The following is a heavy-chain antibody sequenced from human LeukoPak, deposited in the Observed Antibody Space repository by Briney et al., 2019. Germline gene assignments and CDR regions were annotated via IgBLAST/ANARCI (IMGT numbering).Heavy chain of an antibody. V-gene: IGHV4-4*02. CDR1: GASISKTNW. CDR2: IYHSGKT. J-gene: IGHJ3*02. D-gene: IGHD4-23*01. Sequence: SETLSLTCAVSGASISKTNWWSWVRQPPGKGLEWIGEIYHSGKTNYNPSLKSRVTISVDKSKNQISLKLSSVTAADTAVYYCARRGIFTVVTPSAKAFDIWGQGTMVTVSS. CDR3: ARRGIFTVVTPSAKAFDI.